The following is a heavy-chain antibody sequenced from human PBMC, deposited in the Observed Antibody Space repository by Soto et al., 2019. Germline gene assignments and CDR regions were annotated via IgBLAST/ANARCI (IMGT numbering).Heavy chain of an antibody. CDR2: INPNGGDT. CDR1: GYTFTYYH. D-gene: IGHD5-18*01. J-gene: IGHJ4*01. V-gene: IGHV1-46*01. CDR3: ARVLYSYGLLFHLDY. Sequence: ASVKVSCKASGYTFTYYHVHWVRQAPGQGLEWMGIINPNGGDTTYAQKFQGRVTMTRDTSTSTVYMEVSSLRSEDTALYYCARVLYSYGLLFHLDYWGPGTLVTVSS.